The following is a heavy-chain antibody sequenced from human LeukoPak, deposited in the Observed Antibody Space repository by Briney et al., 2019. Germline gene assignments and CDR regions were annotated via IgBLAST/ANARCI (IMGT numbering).Heavy chain of an antibody. V-gene: IGHV4-59*08. Sequence: SETLSLTCTVSGDSSRIYHYGGTRQPPGKGLEWIGYIYYSGSTNYNPSLKSRVTISVDTSNNQFSLKLSSVTALDTAVYYGARLVDDDFCSGPRMDVWGKGTTVTVSS. CDR2: IYYSGST. D-gene: IGHD3-3*01. CDR3: ARLVDDDFCSGPRMDV. CDR1: GDSSRIYH. J-gene: IGHJ6*03.